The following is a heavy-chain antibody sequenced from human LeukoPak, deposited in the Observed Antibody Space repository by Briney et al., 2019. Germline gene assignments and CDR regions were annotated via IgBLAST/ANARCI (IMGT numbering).Heavy chain of an antibody. V-gene: IGHV3-7*03. CDR1: GFTFSSYW. CDR3: VKDPPPRYSGSPPAY. Sequence: GGSLRLSCAASGFTFSSYWMSWVRQAPGKGLEWVANINKDGGEKYYVDSVKGRFTISRDNAKNSLYLQMNSLRADDTAVYYCVKDPPPRYSGSPPAYWGQGTLVAVSS. J-gene: IGHJ4*02. D-gene: IGHD1-26*01. CDR2: INKDGGEK.